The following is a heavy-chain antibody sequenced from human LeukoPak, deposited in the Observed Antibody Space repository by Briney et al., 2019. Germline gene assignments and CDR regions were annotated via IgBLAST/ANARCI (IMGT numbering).Heavy chain of an antibody. J-gene: IGHJ4*02. CDR1: GGSISSSSYY. Sequence: SETLSLTCTVSGGSISSSSYYWGWIRQPPGKGLEWFGSFYYSGSTYYNPSLKSRVTISVYKSKNQFSLTLSYVTAADRAVYYCAGHPTEWELLRFDYWGQGTLVTVS. CDR3: AGHPTEWELLRFDY. D-gene: IGHD1-26*01. CDR2: FYYSGST. V-gene: IGHV4-39*01.